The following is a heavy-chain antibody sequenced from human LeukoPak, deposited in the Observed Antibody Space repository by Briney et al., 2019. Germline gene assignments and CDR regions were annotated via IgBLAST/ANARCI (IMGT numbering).Heavy chain of an antibody. D-gene: IGHD3-22*01. V-gene: IGHV3-21*01. CDR1: GFIFSSYS. Sequence: GSQRLSFAASGFIFSSYSMNWVRQAPGKGLEWVSSISSSSRYIYYADSVKGRFTISRDNAKNSLYLQMNSLRAEDTAVYYCARSRQHHYERSGYYEILNWYFDLWGRGTLVTVSS. J-gene: IGHJ2*01. CDR3: ARSRQHHYERSGYYEILNWYFDL. CDR2: ISSSSRYI.